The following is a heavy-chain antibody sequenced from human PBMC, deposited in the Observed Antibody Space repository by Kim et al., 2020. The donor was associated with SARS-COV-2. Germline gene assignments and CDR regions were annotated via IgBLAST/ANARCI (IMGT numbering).Heavy chain of an antibody. V-gene: IGHV3-11*01. Sequence: GGSLRLSCAASGLNFNIQYMTWVRQAPGKGLEWISFIGGNDGVVAYADSVKGRLTTSRDNAKNSVYLQINSLRADDTAVYYCATLHYYHMAVWSQGATVT. J-gene: IGHJ6*02. CDR3: ATLHYYHMAV. CDR2: IGGNDGVV. CDR1: GLNFNIQY.